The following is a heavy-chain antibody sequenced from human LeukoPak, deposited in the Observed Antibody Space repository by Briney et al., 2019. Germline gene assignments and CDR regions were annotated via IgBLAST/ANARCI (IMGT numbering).Heavy chain of an antibody. D-gene: IGHD4-23*01. Sequence: ASVKVSCKASGGTFSSYAISWVRQAPGRGLEWMGGIIPIFGTANYAQKFQGRVTITTDESTSTAYMELSSLRSEDTAVYYCARTPDGGNSEYYFDYWGQGTLVTVSS. J-gene: IGHJ4*02. CDR2: IIPIFGTA. V-gene: IGHV1-69*05. CDR3: ARTPDGGNSEYYFDY. CDR1: GGTFSSYA.